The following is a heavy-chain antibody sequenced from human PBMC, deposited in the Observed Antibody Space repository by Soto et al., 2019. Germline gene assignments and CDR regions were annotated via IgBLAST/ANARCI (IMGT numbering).Heavy chain of an antibody. CDR2: IVVGSGNT. Sequence: QMQLVQSGPEVKKPGTSVKVSCKASGFTFTSSAVQWVRQARGQRLEWIGWIVVGSGNTNYAQKFQERVTITRDMSTSTAYMELSSLRSEDTAVYYCAAGPEDIVLVPAASSWGQGTLVTVSS. CDR1: GFTFTSSA. CDR3: AAGPEDIVLVPAASS. J-gene: IGHJ5*02. D-gene: IGHD2-2*01. V-gene: IGHV1-58*01.